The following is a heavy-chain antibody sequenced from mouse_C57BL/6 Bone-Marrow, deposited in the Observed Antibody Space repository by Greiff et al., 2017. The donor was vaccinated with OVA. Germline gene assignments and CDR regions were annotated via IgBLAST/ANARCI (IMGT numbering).Heavy chain of an antibody. CDR1: GFSLTSYG. J-gene: IGHJ4*01. V-gene: IGHV2-6*03. Sequence: QVQLKESGPGLVAPSQSLSITCTVSGFSLTSYGVHWVRQPPGKGLEWLVVIWSDGSTTYNSALKSRLSISKDNSKSQVFLKMNSLQTDDTAMDYCARYDSNYDYYAMDYWGQGTSVTVSS. CDR2: IWSDGST. CDR3: ARYDSNYDYYAMDY. D-gene: IGHD2-5*01.